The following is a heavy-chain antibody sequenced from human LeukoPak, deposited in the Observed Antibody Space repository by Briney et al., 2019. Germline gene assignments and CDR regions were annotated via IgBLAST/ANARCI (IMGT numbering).Heavy chain of an antibody. D-gene: IGHD5-24*01. CDR1: GGSITSYY. Sequence: SETLSLTCTVSGGSITSYYWSWIRQPPGKGLEWIGYIYYSGSTNYNPSLKSRVTISVDTSKNQFFLKLSSVTAADTAVYYCARRSRMTTIDAFDIWGQGTMVTVSS. J-gene: IGHJ3*02. CDR3: ARRSRMTTIDAFDI. V-gene: IGHV4-59*08. CDR2: IYYSGST.